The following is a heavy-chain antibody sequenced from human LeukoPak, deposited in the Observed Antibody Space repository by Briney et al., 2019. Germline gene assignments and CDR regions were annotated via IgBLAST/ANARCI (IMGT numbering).Heavy chain of an antibody. CDR2: IDYSGST. CDR3: ARGRVSSSTWYSTYYYYFYMDV. V-gene: IGHV4-59*01. CDR1: GGSISSYY. D-gene: IGHD1-1*01. Sequence: SETLSLTCTVSGGSISSYYWSWIRQPPGKGLEWIGYIDYSGSTNYNPSLKSRVTISVDTSQNQFSLKLSSVTAADTAVYFCARGRVSSSTWYSTYYYYFYMDVWGKGTTVTVSS. J-gene: IGHJ6*03.